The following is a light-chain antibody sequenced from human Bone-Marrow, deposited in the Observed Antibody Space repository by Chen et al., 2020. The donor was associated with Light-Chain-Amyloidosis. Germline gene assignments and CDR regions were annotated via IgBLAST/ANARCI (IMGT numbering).Light chain of an antibody. CDR2: DDS. CDR3: QVWDRSSDRPV. Sequence: SYVLTQPSSVSGAPGQAATIACGGNNIGYTSVHWYQQTPGPAPLLVVYDDSDRPSGIPERLSGSNSGNTATLTSSRVEAGDEADYYCQVWDRSSDRPVFGGGTKLTVL. J-gene: IGLJ3*02. V-gene: IGLV3-21*02. CDR1: NIGYTS.